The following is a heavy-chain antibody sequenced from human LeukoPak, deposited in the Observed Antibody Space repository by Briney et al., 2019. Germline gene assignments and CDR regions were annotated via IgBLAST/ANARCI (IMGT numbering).Heavy chain of an antibody. Sequence: GGSLRLSCAASGFTFSSYGMHWVRQAPGKGLEWVAFIRYDGSNKYYADSVKGRFTISRDNSKNTLYLQMNSLRAEDTAVYYCAKFYYGSGSYSGPNFDYWGQGTLVTVSS. CDR3: AKFYYGSGSYSGPNFDY. V-gene: IGHV3-30*02. CDR2: IRYDGSNK. CDR1: GFTFSSYG. D-gene: IGHD3-10*01. J-gene: IGHJ4*02.